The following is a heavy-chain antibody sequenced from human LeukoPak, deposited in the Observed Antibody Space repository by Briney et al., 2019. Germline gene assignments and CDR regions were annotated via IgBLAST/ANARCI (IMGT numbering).Heavy chain of an antibody. CDR2: IYHSGST. D-gene: IGHD3-22*01. CDR3: ARALGLPYYYDSSGVTGAFDI. CDR1: GGSISSGGYS. V-gene: IGHV4-30-2*01. J-gene: IGHJ3*02. Sequence: PSETLSLTCAVSGGSISSGGYSWSWIRQPPGKGLEWIGYIYHSGSTYYNPSLKSRVTISVDRSKNQFSLKLSSVTAADTAVYYCARALGLPYYYDSSGVTGAFDIWGQGTMVTVSS.